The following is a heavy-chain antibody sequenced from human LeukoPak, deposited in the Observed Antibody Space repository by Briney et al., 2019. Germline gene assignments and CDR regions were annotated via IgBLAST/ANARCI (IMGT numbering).Heavy chain of an antibody. CDR3: ARAIGVYGSGSYSDY. V-gene: IGHV4-4*02. D-gene: IGHD3-10*01. CDR2: IYHSGSA. Sequence: SETLSLTCAVSGGSISSSNWWSWVRQPPGKGLEWIGEIYHSGSANYNPSLKSRVTISVDKSKNQFSLKLSSVTAADTAVYYCARAIGVYGSGSYSDYWGQGTLVTVSS. CDR1: GGSISSSNW. J-gene: IGHJ4*02.